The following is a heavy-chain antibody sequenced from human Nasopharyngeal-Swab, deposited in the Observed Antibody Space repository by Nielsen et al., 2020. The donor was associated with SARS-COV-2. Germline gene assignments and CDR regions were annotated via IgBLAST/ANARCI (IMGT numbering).Heavy chain of an antibody. CDR3: ARDGIGEPGYYYYGMDV. J-gene: IGHJ6*02. D-gene: IGHD3-10*01. CDR1: GFTFSSYW. CDR2: IKQEGSET. V-gene: IGHV3-7*01. Sequence: GESLKISCAASGFTFSSYWMSWVRQAPGKGLEWVANIKQEGSETYSVDSVKGRFTISRDNATNSLYLQMNSLIAEDTAVYYCARDGIGEPGYYYYGMDVWGQGTTVTVSS.